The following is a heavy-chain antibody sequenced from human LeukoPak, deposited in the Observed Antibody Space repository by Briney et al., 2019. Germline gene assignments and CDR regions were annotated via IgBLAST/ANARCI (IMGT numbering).Heavy chain of an antibody. CDR3: AGMNYYDSSVYWYFDL. V-gene: IGHV1-69*04. J-gene: IGHJ2*01. CDR1: GGTFSSYA. Sequence: SVTVSCKASGGTFSSYAISWVRQAPGQGLEWMGRIIPIVGIANYAQKFQGRVTITADKSTSTAYMELSSLRSEDTAVYYCAGMNYYDSSVYWYFDLWGRGTLVTVSS. CDR2: IIPIVGIA. D-gene: IGHD3-22*01.